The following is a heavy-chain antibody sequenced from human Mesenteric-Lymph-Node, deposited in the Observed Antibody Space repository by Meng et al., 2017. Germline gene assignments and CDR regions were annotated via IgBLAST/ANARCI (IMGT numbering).Heavy chain of an antibody. CDR3: ARIAVAGTFDY. J-gene: IGHJ4*02. V-gene: IGHV4-39*01. Sequence: QLQLQEPGPGRVKPAETLALTCTVSGGSISSRSYYWGGIRQPPGKGLEWIGSIYYSGSTYYNPSLKSRVTISVDTSKNQFSLKLSSVTAADTAVYYCARIAVAGTFDYWGQGTLVTVSS. D-gene: IGHD6-19*01. CDR2: IYYSGST. CDR1: GGSISSRSYY.